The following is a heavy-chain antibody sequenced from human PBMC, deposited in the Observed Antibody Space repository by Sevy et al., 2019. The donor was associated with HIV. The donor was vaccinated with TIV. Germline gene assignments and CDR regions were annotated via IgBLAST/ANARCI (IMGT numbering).Heavy chain of an antibody. CDR1: GFTFSSYA. CDR2: ISADGSNK. CDR3: ARDRQYCSGGTCYRTGYFDY. D-gene: IGHD2-15*01. V-gene: IGHV3-30-3*01. Sequence: GGSLRLSCAASGFTFSSYAMHWVRQAPGEGLEWVAVISADGSNKYYSDSVKGRFTISRDNSKNTLYLQMSSLRAEDTAMFYCARDRQYCSGGTCYRTGYFDYWGQGTLVTVSS. J-gene: IGHJ4*02.